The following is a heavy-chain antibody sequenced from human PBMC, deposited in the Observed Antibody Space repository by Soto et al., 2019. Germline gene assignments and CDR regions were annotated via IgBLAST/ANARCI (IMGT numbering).Heavy chain of an antibody. Sequence: ASVKVSCKASAYTFTNYGISWVRQAPGQGLEWMGWISAYNGNINYAQKFRGRVTMTTDTSTSSAYLEVRSLRSDDTAVYYCASGIRWLLPDYWGQGTLVTVSS. V-gene: IGHV1-18*01. D-gene: IGHD5-12*01. CDR3: ASGIRWLLPDY. J-gene: IGHJ4*02. CDR1: AYTFTNYG. CDR2: ISAYNGNI.